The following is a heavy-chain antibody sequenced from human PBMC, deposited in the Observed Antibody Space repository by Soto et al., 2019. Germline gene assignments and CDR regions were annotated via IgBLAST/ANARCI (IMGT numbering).Heavy chain of an antibody. Sequence: SVKVSCKASGGTFSSYAISWVRQAPGQGLEWMGGIIPIFGTANYAQKFQGRVTITADKSTSTAYMELSSLRSEDTAVYYCATPSPVTTEYYYYSMDVWGQGTTVTVSS. CDR2: IIPIFGTA. CDR1: GGTFSSYA. D-gene: IGHD4-17*01. CDR3: ATPSPVTTEYYYYSMDV. J-gene: IGHJ6*02. V-gene: IGHV1-69*06.